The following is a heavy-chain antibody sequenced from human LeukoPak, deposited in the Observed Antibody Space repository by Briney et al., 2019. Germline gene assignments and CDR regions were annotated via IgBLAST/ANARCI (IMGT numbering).Heavy chain of an antibody. J-gene: IGHJ4*02. CDR1: GFTFSSYG. CDR3: AKEGYYGSGSYSFDY. V-gene: IGHV3-30*02. D-gene: IGHD3-10*01. CDR2: IRYDGSNK. Sequence: GGSLRLSCAASGFTFSSYGMHWVRQAPGKGLEWVAFIRYDGSNKYYADSVKGRFTISRDNSKNTLYLQMNSLRAEDTAVYYCAKEGYYGSGSYSFDYWGQGTLVTVSS.